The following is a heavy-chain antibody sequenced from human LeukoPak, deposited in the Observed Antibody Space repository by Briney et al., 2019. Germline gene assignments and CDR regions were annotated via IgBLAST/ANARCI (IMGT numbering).Heavy chain of an antibody. CDR2: ISSTGSTI. CDR1: GFTFSSYQ. V-gene: IGHV3-48*03. D-gene: IGHD2-2*01. J-gene: IGHJ4*02. CDR3: AREVCGSTSCYPGY. Sequence: GGSLRLSCAASGFTFSSYQMNWVRQAPGKGLEWVSFISSTGSTIYQADSVKGRFTISRDNGKNSLYLQMNSLRAEDTAVYYCAREVCGSTSCYPGYWGQGTLVTVSS.